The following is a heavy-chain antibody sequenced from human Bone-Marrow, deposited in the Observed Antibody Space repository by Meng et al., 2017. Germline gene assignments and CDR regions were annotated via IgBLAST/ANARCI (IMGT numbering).Heavy chain of an antibody. CDR1: GFSFSTYW. CDR3: VDSNFDY. CDR2: INSDGSST. D-gene: IGHD4-11*01. V-gene: IGHV3-74*01. Sequence: EVQLVESGGGFVQPGGSLRLSCAASGFSFSTYWMHWVRQAPGKGLVWVSRINSDGSSTTYADSVKGRFTISRDNAKNTLYLQMNSLRAEDTAIYYCVDSNFDYWGQGTLVTVSS. J-gene: IGHJ4*02.